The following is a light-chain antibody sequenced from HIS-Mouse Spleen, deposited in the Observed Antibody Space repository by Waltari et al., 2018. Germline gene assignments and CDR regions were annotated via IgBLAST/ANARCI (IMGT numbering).Light chain of an antibody. J-gene: IGKJ1*01. CDR2: KAS. CDR3: QQYNSYSRT. V-gene: IGKV1-5*03. CDR1: QSISSW. Sequence: DIQMTQSPSTLSASVGDRVTITCRASQSISSWLAWYQQKTGKAPKLLIYKASSLESGVPSRFSGSGSGTEFTLTIISLQPDDFATYYCQQYNSYSRTFGQGTKVEIK.